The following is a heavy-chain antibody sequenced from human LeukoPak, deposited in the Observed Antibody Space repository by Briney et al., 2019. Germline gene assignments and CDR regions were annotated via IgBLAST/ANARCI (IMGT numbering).Heavy chain of an antibody. V-gene: IGHV3-11*06. CDR1: GFTSSDYY. D-gene: IGHD6-6*01. J-gene: IGHJ3*02. CDR3: ARGPSIAARYDAFDI. Sequence: GGSLRLSCAVSGFTSSDYYMSWIRQAPGKGVECVSYISSDSSYTNYADSVRGRFTISRENAKNSLYLQMNSLRAEDTAVYYCARGPSIAARYDAFDIWGQGTMVTVSS. CDR2: ISSDSSYT.